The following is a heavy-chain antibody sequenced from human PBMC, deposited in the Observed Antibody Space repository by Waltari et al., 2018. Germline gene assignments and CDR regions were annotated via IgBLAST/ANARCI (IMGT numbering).Heavy chain of an antibody. CDR2: ISSSSGFM. CDR1: GFTFSSFT. CDR3: AKVSAPYYMDV. V-gene: IGHV3-21*01. Sequence: EVQLVESGGGLVKPGGSLRPSCTASGFTFSSFTMNWVRQAPGKGLEWVSSISSSSGFMYYADSLKGRFTISRDNTKNSLYLQIHSLRAEDTAVYYCAKVSAPYYMDVWGKGTTVTVSS. J-gene: IGHJ6*03. D-gene: IGHD3-3*02.